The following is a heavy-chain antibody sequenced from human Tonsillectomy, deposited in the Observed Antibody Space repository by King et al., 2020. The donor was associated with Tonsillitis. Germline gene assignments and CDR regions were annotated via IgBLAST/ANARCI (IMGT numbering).Heavy chain of an antibody. Sequence: QLVQSGAEVKKPGASVKVSCKASGYTFTSYGISWVRQAPGQGLEWMGWISTYTGYTNYAQKLQGRVTMTTDTSTSTAYMELKSLRSDDTAVYYCARGDRSIAVAGTLNSWGQGTLVTVSS. CDR2: ISTYTGYT. J-gene: IGHJ4*02. CDR1: GYTFTSYG. D-gene: IGHD6-19*01. CDR3: ARGDRSIAVAGTLNS. V-gene: IGHV1-18*01.